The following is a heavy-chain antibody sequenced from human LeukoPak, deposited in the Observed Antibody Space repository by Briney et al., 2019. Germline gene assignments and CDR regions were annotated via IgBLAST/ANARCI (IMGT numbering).Heavy chain of an antibody. CDR2: INAGNGNT. Sequence: ASVKVSCKASGYTFTSYAMHWVRQAPGQRLEWMGWINAGNGNTKYSQKFQGRVTITRDTSASTAYMELSSPRSEDTAVYYCASEAAAGKPYFDYWGQGTLVTVSS. D-gene: IGHD6-13*01. J-gene: IGHJ4*02. V-gene: IGHV1-3*01. CDR1: GYTFTSYA. CDR3: ASEAAAGKPYFDY.